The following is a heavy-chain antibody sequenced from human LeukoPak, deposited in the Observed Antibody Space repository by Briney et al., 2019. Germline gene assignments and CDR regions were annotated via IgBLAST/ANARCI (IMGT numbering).Heavy chain of an antibody. V-gene: IGHV1-8*01. Sequence: GASVKVSCKASGYTFTNYDIMWVRQATGQGPEWMGWMNSNSGNTGYAQKFQGRVTMTRDTSINTAYMELHSLTSEDTAVYYCARGRGGTAVRGYLDYWGQGTLVTVSS. J-gene: IGHJ4*02. CDR3: ARGRGGTAVRGYLDY. D-gene: IGHD3-10*01. CDR2: MNSNSGNT. CDR1: GYTFTNYD.